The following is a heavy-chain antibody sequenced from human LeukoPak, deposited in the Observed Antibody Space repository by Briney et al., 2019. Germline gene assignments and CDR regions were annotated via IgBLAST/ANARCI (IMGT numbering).Heavy chain of an antibody. CDR2: IYFSGST. Sequence: SQTLSLTCTVSGGSISSGDYYWGWIRQPPGKGLEWIGYIYFSGSTYNNPSRKSRVTISVDTSKNQFSLKLSSVTAADTAVYYCARDPLEASNYYGMDVWGQGTTVTVSS. D-gene: IGHD5-12*01. CDR1: GGSISSGDYY. J-gene: IGHJ6*02. CDR3: ARDPLEASNYYGMDV. V-gene: IGHV4-30-4*01.